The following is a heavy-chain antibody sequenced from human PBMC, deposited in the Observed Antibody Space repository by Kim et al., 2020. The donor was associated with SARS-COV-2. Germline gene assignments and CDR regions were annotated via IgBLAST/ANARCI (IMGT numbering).Heavy chain of an antibody. J-gene: IGHJ4*02. Sequence: GGSLRLSCAASGFTFSSYAMHWVRQAPGKGLEWVAVISYDGSNKYYADSVKGRFTISRDNSNNTLYLQMNSLRAEDTAVYYCARDGSDYWGQGTLVTVSS. CDR3: ARDGSDY. D-gene: IGHD1-26*01. V-gene: IGHV3-30*04. CDR1: GFTFSSYA. CDR2: ISYDGSNK.